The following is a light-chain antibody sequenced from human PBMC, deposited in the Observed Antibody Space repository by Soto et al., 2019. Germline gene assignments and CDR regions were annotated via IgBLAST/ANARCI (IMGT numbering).Light chain of an antibody. J-gene: IGLJ1*01. CDR3: CSYAASNNFV. Sequence: QSVRTHSASVSWSPGHSITIACTGTSSDVGGYNYVSWYQQYSGKAPKVMIYDVSKRPSGVPDRFSGSKSGNTASLTISGLQAEDEADYYCCSYAASNNFVFGTGTKVTVL. V-gene: IGLV2-8*01. CDR2: DVS. CDR1: SSDVGGYNY.